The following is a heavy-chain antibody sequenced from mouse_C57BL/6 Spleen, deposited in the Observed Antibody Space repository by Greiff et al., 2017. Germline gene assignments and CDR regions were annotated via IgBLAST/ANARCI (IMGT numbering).Heavy chain of an antibody. Sequence: QVQLQQSGAELARPGASVKMSCKASGYTFTSYTMHWVKQRPGQGLEWIGYINPSSGYTKYNQKFKDKATLTADKSSSTAYMQLSSLTSEDSAVYYCAIEGREGVFDYWGQGTTLTVSS. D-gene: IGHD3-3*01. V-gene: IGHV1-4*01. CDR3: AIEGREGVFDY. CDR1: GYTFTSYT. CDR2: INPSSGYT. J-gene: IGHJ2*01.